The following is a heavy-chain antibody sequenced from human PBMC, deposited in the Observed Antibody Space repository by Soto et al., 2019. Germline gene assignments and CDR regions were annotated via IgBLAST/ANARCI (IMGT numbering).Heavy chain of an antibody. CDR2: VYPIYSDV. CDR1: GYRFSSSW. D-gene: IGHD3-16*01. V-gene: IGHV5-51*01. Sequence: RGESLKNSFQGTGYRFSSSWIGWVRQKSGKGLEWLGNVYPIYSDVRYSPAFESQVTISADNSINTAYLQLLNLKASGTAIYYCTKGATSPFDPWGQGTLVTVSS. CDR3: TKGATSPFDP. J-gene: IGHJ5*02.